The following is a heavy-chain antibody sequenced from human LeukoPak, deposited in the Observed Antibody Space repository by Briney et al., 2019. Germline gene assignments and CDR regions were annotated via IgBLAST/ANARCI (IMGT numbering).Heavy chain of an antibody. V-gene: IGHV3-30*02. CDR1: GFTFSSYG. CDR3: AKDLGTYYYYMDV. J-gene: IGHJ6*03. CDR2: IRYDGSNK. Sequence: GGSLRLSCAASGFTFSSYGMHWVRQAPGKGLEWVAFIRYDGSNKYYADSVKGRFTISRDNSKNTLYLQMNSLRGEDTAVYYCAKDLGTYYYYMDVWGKGTTVTISS. D-gene: IGHD7-27*01.